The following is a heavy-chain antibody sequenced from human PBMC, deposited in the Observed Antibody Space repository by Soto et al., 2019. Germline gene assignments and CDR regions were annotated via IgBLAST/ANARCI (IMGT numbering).Heavy chain of an antibody. Sequence: QVQLVESGGGVVQPGRSLRLSCAASGFTFSSYGMHWVRQAPGKGLERVAVISYDGSNKYYADSVKGRFTISRDNSKNPLYLQMNSLRAEDTAVYYCAKEGSIAARGYYYYGMAVWGQGTTVTVSS. D-gene: IGHD6-6*01. V-gene: IGHV3-30*18. J-gene: IGHJ6*02. CDR3: AKEGSIAARGYYYYGMAV. CDR2: ISYDGSNK. CDR1: GFTFSSYG.